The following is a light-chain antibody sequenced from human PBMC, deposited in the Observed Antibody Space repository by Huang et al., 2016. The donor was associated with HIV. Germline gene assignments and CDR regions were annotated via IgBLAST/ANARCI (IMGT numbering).Light chain of an antibody. J-gene: IGKJ1*01. CDR2: AAS. CDR1: QSLGSD. Sequence: EILMTQSPGTLSVSPGERATLSCRASQSLGSDLAWSQQKPGQAPRLLSYAASTRATGVPARFSGSGSGTEFTLTISGLQSEDFAVYYCQQYNNWPPVTFGQGTKVEIK. CDR3: QQYNNWPPVT. V-gene: IGKV3-15*01.